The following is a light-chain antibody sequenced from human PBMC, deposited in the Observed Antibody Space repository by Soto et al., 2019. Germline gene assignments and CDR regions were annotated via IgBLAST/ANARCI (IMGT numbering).Light chain of an antibody. CDR3: QQFGSSSWT. CDR1: QSVSSSY. J-gene: IGKJ1*01. CDR2: GAS. Sequence: ESVLTQSPGTLSLSPGEKATLSCRASQSVSSSYLARYQQKPGQAPRLLIYGASSRATGIPDRFSGSGSGTDFTLTVCSLEPEDFAVYYCQQFGSSSWTFGQGTKV. V-gene: IGKV3-20*01.